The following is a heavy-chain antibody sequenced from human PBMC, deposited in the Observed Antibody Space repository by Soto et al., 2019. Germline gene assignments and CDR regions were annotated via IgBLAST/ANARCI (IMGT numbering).Heavy chain of an antibody. V-gene: IGHV4-59*08. Sequence: PSETLSLTCPVSGGSISSYYLSWIRQPPGKGLEWIGYIYYSGSTNYNPSLKSRVTISVDTSKNQFSLKLSSVTAADTAVYYCARLGIMITFGGVIVKDAFDIWGQGTMVTVSS. CDR2: IYYSGST. J-gene: IGHJ3*02. CDR3: ARLGIMITFGGVIVKDAFDI. D-gene: IGHD3-16*02. CDR1: GGSISSYY.